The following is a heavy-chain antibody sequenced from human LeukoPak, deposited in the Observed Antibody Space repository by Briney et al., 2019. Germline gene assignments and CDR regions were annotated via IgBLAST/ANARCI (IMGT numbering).Heavy chain of an antibody. CDR1: EGTFSNYA. Sequence: SVKVSCKASEGTFSNYAITWVRQAPGQGLEWMGGILVIFGTTNNAQRLQGRVTITADESTTTAYMELSSLRSEDTAIYYCAVGSIVGVNIPRYFDYWGQGTLVTVSS. CDR2: ILVIFGTT. J-gene: IGHJ4*03. V-gene: IGHV1-69*13. CDR3: AVGSIVGVNIPRYFDY. D-gene: IGHD3-3*02.